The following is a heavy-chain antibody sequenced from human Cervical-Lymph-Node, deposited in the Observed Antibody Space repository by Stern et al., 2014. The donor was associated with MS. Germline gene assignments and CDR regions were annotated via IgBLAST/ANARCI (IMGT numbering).Heavy chain of an antibody. Sequence: VQLVESGAEVKKPGSSVKVSCKASGGTFSSYAISWVRQAPGHGLEWMGGIIPIFGTANYAQKFQGRVTITADESTSTAYMELSSLRSEDTAVYYCARDRLAAAGSLYYYGMDVWGQGTTVTVSS. J-gene: IGHJ6*02. CDR1: GGTFSSYA. CDR2: IIPIFGTA. CDR3: ARDRLAAAGSLYYYGMDV. V-gene: IGHV1-69*01. D-gene: IGHD6-13*01.